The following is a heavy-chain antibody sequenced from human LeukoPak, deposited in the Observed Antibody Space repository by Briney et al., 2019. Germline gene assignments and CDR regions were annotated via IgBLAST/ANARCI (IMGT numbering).Heavy chain of an antibody. Sequence: GSSVKVSCKASGGTFSSYAISWVRQAPGQGLEWVGGIIPIFGTANYAQKFQGRVTITADESTSTAYMELSSLRSEDTAVYYCATQEYTAMVSPYYFDYWGQGTLVTVSS. D-gene: IGHD5-18*01. CDR1: GGTFSSYA. J-gene: IGHJ4*02. CDR2: IIPIFGTA. CDR3: ATQEYTAMVSPYYFDY. V-gene: IGHV1-69*01.